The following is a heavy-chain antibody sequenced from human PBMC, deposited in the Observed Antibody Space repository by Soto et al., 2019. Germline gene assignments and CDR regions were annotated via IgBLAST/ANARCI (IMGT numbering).Heavy chain of an antibody. CDR3: ARSPLPPPPRFEESNHYYYYRDA. V-gene: IGHV1-3*01. Sequence: GASVKVSCRASGYTFTTYAMHWVRRAPGQRKKKIRRINAGNGNTKYSQKIQSKVTITRDTSTSTCYMELRSLRSDDTAVYYCARSPLPPPPRFEESNHYYYYRDAWRTGTTVIVS. J-gene: IGHJ6*03. D-gene: IGHD3-10*01. CDR2: INAGNGNT. CDR1: GYTFTTYA.